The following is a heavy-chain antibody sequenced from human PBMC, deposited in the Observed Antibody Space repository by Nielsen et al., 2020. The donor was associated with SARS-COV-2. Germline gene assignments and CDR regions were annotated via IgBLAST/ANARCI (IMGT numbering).Heavy chain of an antibody. CDR2: IYYSGTT. CDR3: ARATMTDADAFDI. CDR1: GGSINSGDYY. D-gene: IGHD4-17*01. J-gene: IGHJ3*02. Sequence: SETLSLTCTVPGGSINSGDYYWNWVRHPPGKGLEWIGYIYYSGTTYYNPSHESRATISVATSKSQFSLKLRSVTAADTAVYYCARATMTDADAFDIWGQGAMVSVSS. V-gene: IGHV4-30-4*01.